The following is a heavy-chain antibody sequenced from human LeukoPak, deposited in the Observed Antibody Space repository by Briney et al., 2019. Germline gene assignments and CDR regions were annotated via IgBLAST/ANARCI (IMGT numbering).Heavy chain of an antibody. D-gene: IGHD7-27*01. Sequence: SETLSLTCTVSGGSISSYYWSWIRQPPGKGLEWIGYIYYSGSTNYNPSLKSRVTISVDTSKNQFSLKLSSVTAADTAVYYCARVGTRDGMDVWGQGTTVTVSS. CDR1: GGSISSYY. J-gene: IGHJ6*02. V-gene: IGHV4-59*12. CDR2: IYYSGST. CDR3: ARVGTRDGMDV.